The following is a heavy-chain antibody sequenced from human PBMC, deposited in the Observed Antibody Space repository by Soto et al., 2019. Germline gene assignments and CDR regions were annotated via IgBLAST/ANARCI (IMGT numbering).Heavy chain of an antibody. CDR3: ARLSSSGWPIDS. CDR1: GGSISSGGYY. CDR2: TYNSANT. D-gene: IGHD6-19*01. V-gene: IGHV4-31*03. J-gene: IGHJ4*02. Sequence: QVQLQESGPGLIKGSQTLTLTCTVSGGSISSGGYYWSWIRQHPGKGLEWIGYTYNSANTYQSRSLTGRVSISPDTSKNQFSLNLSSVTAADTAMYYCARLSSSGWPIDSWGQGTLVTVSS.